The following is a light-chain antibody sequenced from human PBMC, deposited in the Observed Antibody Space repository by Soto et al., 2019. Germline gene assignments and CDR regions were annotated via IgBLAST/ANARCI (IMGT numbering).Light chain of an antibody. J-gene: IGLJ3*02. CDR2: YDR. Sequence: SYELTQPPSVSVAPGKTARITCGGNNIGNKNVHWYQQKPGQAPVLVIYYDRDRPSGIPERFSGSNSGNTATLTISRVEAGDEADYCCQVWDSSSDHGVFGGGTKVTVL. CDR1: NIGNKN. CDR3: QVWDSSSDHGV. V-gene: IGLV3-21*04.